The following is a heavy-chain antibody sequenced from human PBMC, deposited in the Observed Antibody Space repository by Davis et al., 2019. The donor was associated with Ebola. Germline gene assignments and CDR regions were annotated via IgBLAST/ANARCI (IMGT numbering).Heavy chain of an antibody. V-gene: IGHV4-59*01. Sequence: SETLSLTCSVSGGSISSYYWSWIRQPPGKGLEWIGYIYYGGTTSYNPSLKSRVTISVDTSKNQFSLILNSVTAADTAVYFCARGGAFDYWGRGAPVTVSS. CDR2: IYYGGTT. CDR1: GGSISSYY. CDR3: ARGGAFDY. J-gene: IGHJ4*02. D-gene: IGHD4-17*01.